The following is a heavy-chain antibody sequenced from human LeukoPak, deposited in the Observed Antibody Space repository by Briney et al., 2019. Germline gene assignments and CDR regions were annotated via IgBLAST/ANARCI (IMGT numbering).Heavy chain of an antibody. V-gene: IGHV3-48*03. CDR3: ARDRPDRGYSYGRDFDY. CDR1: GFSFSSYE. J-gene: IGHJ4*02. Sequence: GGSLRLSCAASGFSFSSYEMNWVRQAPGRGLQWISYISRGGDEIYYADSVKGRFTVSRDNAKNSLYLQMNSLRAEDTAVYYCARDRPDRGYSYGRDFDYWGQGTLVTVSS. D-gene: IGHD5-18*01. CDR2: ISRGGDEI.